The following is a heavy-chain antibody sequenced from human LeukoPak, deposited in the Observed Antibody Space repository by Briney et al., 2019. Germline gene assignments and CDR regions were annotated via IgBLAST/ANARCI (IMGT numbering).Heavy chain of an antibody. D-gene: IGHD3-16*01. CDR2: ISAYNGNT. V-gene: IGHV1-18*01. CDR1: GGTFSSYA. CDR3: ARDGASRRPLYYMDV. J-gene: IGHJ6*03. Sequence: ASVKVSCKASGGTFSSYAISWVRQAPGQGLEWMGWISAYNGNTNYAQKLQGRVTMTTDTSTSTAYMELRSLRSDDTAVYYCARDGASRRPLYYMDVWGKGTTVTVSS.